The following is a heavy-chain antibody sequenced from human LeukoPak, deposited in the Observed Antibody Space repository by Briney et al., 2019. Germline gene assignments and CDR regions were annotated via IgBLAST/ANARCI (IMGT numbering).Heavy chain of an antibody. Sequence: KASETLSLTCAVSGGSISSSSYYWGWIRQPPGKGLEWIGSIYYSGSTYYNPSLKSRVTISVDTSKNQFSLKLSSVTAADTAVYYCAITSSSWYNWFDPWGQGTLVTVSS. J-gene: IGHJ5*02. CDR3: AITSSSWYNWFDP. CDR2: IYYSGST. V-gene: IGHV4-39*01. CDR1: GGSISSSSYY. D-gene: IGHD6-13*01.